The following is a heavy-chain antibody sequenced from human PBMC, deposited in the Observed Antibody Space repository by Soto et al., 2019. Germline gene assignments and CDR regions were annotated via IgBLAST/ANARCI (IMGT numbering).Heavy chain of an antibody. Sequence: SETLSLTCTVSGGSISSGDYYRSWIRQPPGKGLEWIGYIYYSGSTYYNPSLKSRVTISVDTSKNQFSLKLSSVTAADTAVYYCARSRITMVRGTRAAAGFDYWGQRTLVTVSS. CDR1: GGSISSGDYY. CDR3: ARSRITMVRGTRAAAGFDY. CDR2: IYYSGST. V-gene: IGHV4-30-4*01. J-gene: IGHJ4*02. D-gene: IGHD3-10*01.